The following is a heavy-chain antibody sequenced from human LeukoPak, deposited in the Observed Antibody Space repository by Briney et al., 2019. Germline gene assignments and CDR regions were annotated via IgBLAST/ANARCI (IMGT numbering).Heavy chain of an antibody. D-gene: IGHD1-7*01. Sequence: PSETLSLTCAVYGGSFSSYYWSWIRQPPGKGLEWIGEINHSGSTNYNPPLKSRVTISVDTSKNQFSLKLSSVTAADTAVYYCARVNWNYGFDWFDPWGQGTLVTVSS. V-gene: IGHV4-34*01. CDR3: ARVNWNYGFDWFDP. J-gene: IGHJ5*02. CDR1: GGSFSSYY. CDR2: INHSGST.